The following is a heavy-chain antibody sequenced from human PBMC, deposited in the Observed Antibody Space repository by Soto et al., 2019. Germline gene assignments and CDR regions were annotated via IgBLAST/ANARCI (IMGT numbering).Heavy chain of an antibody. CDR3: ARALDWFDP. Sequence: XETLSLTCTVAGGSVSSGSYYWSWIRQPPGKGLEWIGYIYYSGSTNYNPSLKSRVTISVDTSKNQFSLKLSSVTAADTAVYYCARALDWFDPWGQGTLVTVSS. J-gene: IGHJ5*02. V-gene: IGHV4-61*01. CDR1: GGSVSSGSYY. CDR2: IYYSGST.